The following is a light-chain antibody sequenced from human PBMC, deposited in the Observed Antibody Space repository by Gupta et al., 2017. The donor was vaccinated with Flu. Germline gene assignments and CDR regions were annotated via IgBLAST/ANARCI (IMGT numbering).Light chain of an antibody. CDR1: SFNIGKNF. V-gene: IGLV1-51*01. CDR2: DNN. J-gene: IGLJ2*01. Sequence: QSVLTQPPSVSAAPGQKVTISCSGNSFNIGKNFVSWYQHLPGTAPKLLIYDNNKRPSGIPDRFSGSKSGTSATLGITGLQTGDEADYYCGTWDSSRSAVVFGGGTKLTVL. CDR3: GTWDSSRSAVV.